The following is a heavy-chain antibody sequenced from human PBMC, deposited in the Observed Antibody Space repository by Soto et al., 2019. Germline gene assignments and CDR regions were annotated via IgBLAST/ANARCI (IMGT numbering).Heavy chain of an antibody. CDR3: AKDLNERWFGYHEPRKQCFDY. Sequence: GGSLRLSCAASGFTFSSYAMSWVRQAPGKGLEWVSAISGSGGSTYYADSVKGRFTISRDNSKNTLYLQMNSLRAEDTAVYYCAKDLNERWFGYHEPRKQCFDYWGQGTLVTVSS. V-gene: IGHV3-23*01. CDR1: GFTFSSYA. J-gene: IGHJ4*02. D-gene: IGHD3-10*01. CDR2: ISGSGGST.